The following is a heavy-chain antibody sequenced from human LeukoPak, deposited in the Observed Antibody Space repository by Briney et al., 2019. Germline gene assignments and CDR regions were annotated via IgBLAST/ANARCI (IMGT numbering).Heavy chain of an antibody. CDR2: IHTSGIT. CDR3: ATEQGSGSAWGFDF. J-gene: IGHJ4*02. CDR1: GGSISRYL. V-gene: IGHV4-4*07. Sequence: SETLSLTCAVSGGSISRYLWSWIRQPAGKGLEWLGRIHTSGITTYSPSFQSRITMSIDTSKKQISLRLSSVTAADTAVYYCATEQGSGSAWGFDFWGQGSLVTVSS. D-gene: IGHD1/OR15-1a*01.